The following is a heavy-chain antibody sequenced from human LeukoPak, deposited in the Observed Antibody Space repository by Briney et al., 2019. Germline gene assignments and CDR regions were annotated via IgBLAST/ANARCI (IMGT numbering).Heavy chain of an antibody. CDR3: ARALLGEFPNYFDY. CDR2: ISYGGRT. D-gene: IGHD3-16*01. J-gene: IGHJ4*02. CDR1: GGSISSYY. Sequence: SETLSLTCTVSGGSISSYYWSWIRQPPGKGLEWIGYISYGGRTNYNPSLQSRVTISVDTSKTQFSLNLDSVTAADTAVYYCARALLGEFPNYFDYWGQGTLVTVSS. V-gene: IGHV4-59*08.